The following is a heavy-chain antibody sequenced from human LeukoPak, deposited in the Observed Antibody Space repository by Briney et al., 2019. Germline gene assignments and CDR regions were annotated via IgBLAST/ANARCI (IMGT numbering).Heavy chain of an antibody. Sequence: SETLSLTCAVSGVSFNDYYWSWVRQTPGKGLEWIGEINHSGYTNDSPSLKSRVTLSIDTSRKQFSLNLRSVTVADTGIYYCTRMTTGHDYWGQGTLVAVSS. CDR2: INHSGYT. CDR1: GVSFNDYY. CDR3: TRMTTGHDY. V-gene: IGHV4-34*01. D-gene: IGHD4-17*01. J-gene: IGHJ4*02.